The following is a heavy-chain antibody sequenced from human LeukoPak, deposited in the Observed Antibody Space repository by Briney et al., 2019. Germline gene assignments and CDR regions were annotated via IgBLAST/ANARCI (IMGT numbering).Heavy chain of an antibody. Sequence: GGSLRLSCAASGFTFSSYGMHWVRQAPGKGREWVAVISYDGSNTYYLDSVRGRFTISRDNSKNTLFLQMNSLSAEDTAVYYCVKDKGYDYADGFDFWGQGTLVTVSP. CDR1: GFTFSSYG. V-gene: IGHV3-30*18. D-gene: IGHD3-10*01. CDR2: ISYDGSNT. J-gene: IGHJ4*02. CDR3: VKDKGYDYADGFDF.